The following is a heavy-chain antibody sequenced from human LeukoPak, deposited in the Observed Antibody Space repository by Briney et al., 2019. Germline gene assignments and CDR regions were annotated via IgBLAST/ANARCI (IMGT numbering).Heavy chain of an antibody. CDR3: AKDGRLLEFDY. J-gene: IGHJ4*02. D-gene: IGHD2-21*02. Sequence: GRSLRLSCAASGFTFSNYGMHWVRQAPGKGLEWVAVISYEGSTKYYGDSVKGRFTISRDNSKNTVYLQMNSLRAEDTAVYYCAKDGRLLEFDYWGQGTLVIVSS. CDR2: ISYEGSTK. CDR1: GFTFSNYG. V-gene: IGHV3-30*18.